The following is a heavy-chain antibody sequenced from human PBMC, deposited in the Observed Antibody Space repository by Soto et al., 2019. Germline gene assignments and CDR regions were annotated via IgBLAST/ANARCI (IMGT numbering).Heavy chain of an antibody. D-gene: IGHD2-15*01. CDR2: ISGYDGNT. CDR1: GYTFINYG. V-gene: IGHV1-18*01. J-gene: IGHJ4*02. Sequence: ASVKVSCKPSGYTFINYGITWVRQAPGQGLEWMGWISGYDGNTNYAPKLQGRVTMTRDTSTSTVYMELRSLRSDDTAVYYCARDRGRSCSGGTCPFDYWGQGTLVTVS. CDR3: ARDRGRSCSGGTCPFDY.